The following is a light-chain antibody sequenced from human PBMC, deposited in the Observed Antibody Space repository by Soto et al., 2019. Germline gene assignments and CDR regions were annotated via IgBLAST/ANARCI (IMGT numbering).Light chain of an antibody. V-gene: IGKV1-17*01. CDR1: QDIRSD. J-gene: IGKJ4*01. Sequence: DIQMTQSPSSLSASVGDRVTITCRASQDIRSDLGWYHQKPGKPPKRLIYAASSLQSGVPSRFSGSGSGTDFTLTISSLQPEDFAIYYCQQHNSYPMTFGGGTKVEIK. CDR3: QQHNSYPMT. CDR2: AAS.